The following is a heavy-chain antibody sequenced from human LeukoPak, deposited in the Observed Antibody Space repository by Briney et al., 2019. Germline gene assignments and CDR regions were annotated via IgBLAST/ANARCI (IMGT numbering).Heavy chain of an antibody. CDR1: GGSISSSSYY. CDR2: IYYSGST. V-gene: IGHV4-39*07. D-gene: IGHD3-10*01. Sequence: SETLSLTCTVSGGSISSSSYYWGWIRQPPGKGLEWIGSIYYSGSTYYNPSLKSRVTMSVDTPKNQFSLKLTSVTAADTAVYYCARVVIGAGNWGYFDSWGQGTLVTVSS. J-gene: IGHJ4*02. CDR3: ARVVIGAGNWGYFDS.